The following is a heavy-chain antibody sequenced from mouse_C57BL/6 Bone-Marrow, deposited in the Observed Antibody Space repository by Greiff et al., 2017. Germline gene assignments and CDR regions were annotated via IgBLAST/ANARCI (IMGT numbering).Heavy chain of an antibody. CDR1: GYTFTDYN. CDR3: ARGGTGGFAY. CDR2: INPNNGGT. V-gene: IGHV1-22*01. Sequence: EVKLMESGPELVKPGASVKMSCKASGYTFTDYNMHWVKQSHGKSLEWIGYINPNNGGTSYNQKFKGKATLTVNKSSSTAYMELRSLTSEDSAVYYCARGGTGGFAYWGQGTLVTVSA. J-gene: IGHJ3*01. D-gene: IGHD3-3*01.